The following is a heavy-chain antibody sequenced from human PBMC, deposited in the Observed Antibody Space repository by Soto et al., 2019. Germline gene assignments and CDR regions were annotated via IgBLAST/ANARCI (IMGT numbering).Heavy chain of an antibody. V-gene: IGHV3-9*01. D-gene: IGHD5-12*01. CDR3: ARYSGYDPYYYYYMDV. J-gene: IGHJ6*03. CDR1: GFTFDDYA. Sequence: PGGSLRLSCAASGFTFDDYAMHWVRQAPGKGLEWVSGISWNSGSIGYADSVKGRFTISRDNAKNSLYLQMNSLRAEDTALYYCARYSGYDPYYYYYMDVWGKGTTVTVSS. CDR2: ISWNSGSI.